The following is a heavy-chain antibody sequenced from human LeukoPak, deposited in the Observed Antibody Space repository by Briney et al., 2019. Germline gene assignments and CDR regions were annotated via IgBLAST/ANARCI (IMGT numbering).Heavy chain of an antibody. CDR2: IKQDGSED. V-gene: IGHV3-7*01. Sequence: GGSLRLSCAASGFSVRTNYMSWVRQAPGKGLEWVANIKQDGSEDYYVDSVRGRFTISRDNAKNSLYLQMNSLRAEDTAVYYCARNRWSSTSCFFDYWGQGMLVTVSS. J-gene: IGHJ4*02. D-gene: IGHD2-2*01. CDR3: ARNRWSSTSCFFDY. CDR1: GFSVRTNY.